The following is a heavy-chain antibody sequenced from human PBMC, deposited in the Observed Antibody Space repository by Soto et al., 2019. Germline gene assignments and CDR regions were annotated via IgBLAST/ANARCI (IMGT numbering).Heavy chain of an antibody. D-gene: IGHD2-15*01. CDR1: GFTFSNYA. J-gene: IGHJ4*02. V-gene: IGHV3-23*01. Sequence: GGSVRLSCAASGFTFSNYAMSWVRQAPGKGLEWVSTISGRGGNTYYADSVRGRFTISRDNSRNTLYLQMDSLRVEDSAVYSCAKAGCSGGNCYLYYFDYWGQGALVTVSS. CDR3: AKAGCSGGNCYLYYFDY. CDR2: ISGRGGNT.